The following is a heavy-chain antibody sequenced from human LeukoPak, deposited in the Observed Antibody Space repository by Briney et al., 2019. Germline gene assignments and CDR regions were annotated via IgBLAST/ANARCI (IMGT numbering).Heavy chain of an antibody. CDR3: ARAQFRH. V-gene: IGHV3-7*01. Sequence: GGSLRLSCAASGFTFSSHWMTWVRQAPGKGLEWVASVKQDVNEKYYVDSVKGRFTISRDNAKNSLYLQMDSLRAEDTAVYYCARAQFRHWGQGTLVTVSS. CDR1: GFTFSSHW. D-gene: IGHD5-24*01. CDR2: VKQDVNEK. J-gene: IGHJ4*02.